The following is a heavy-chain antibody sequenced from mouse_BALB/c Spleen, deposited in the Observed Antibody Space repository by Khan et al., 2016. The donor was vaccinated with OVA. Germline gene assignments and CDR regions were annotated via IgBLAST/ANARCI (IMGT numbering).Heavy chain of an antibody. CDR3: ASGYFGNYEFVY. CDR2: IFPGTGTT. CDR1: GYTFTSYW. D-gene: IGHD2-1*01. V-gene: IGHV1S132*01. J-gene: IGHJ3*01. Sequence: QVQLQQSGAEVVKPGASVKLSCKTTGYTFTSYWIQWIEQRPGQGLGWIGQIFPGTGTTYYNENFKGKATLTVDTSSSTAYMQLSSLTSEDSAVYCCASGYFGNYEFVYWGQGTLVTVSP.